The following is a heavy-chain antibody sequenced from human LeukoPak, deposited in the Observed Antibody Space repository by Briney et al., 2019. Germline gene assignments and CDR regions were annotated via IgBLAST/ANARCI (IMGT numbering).Heavy chain of an antibody. V-gene: IGHV4-59*08. J-gene: IGHJ5*02. D-gene: IGHD3-10*01. CDR3: ARHSAITMVRGAPGPNWFDP. Sequence: PETLSLTCTVSGGSISSYYWSWIRQPPGKGLEWIGYIYYSGSTNYNPSLKSRVTISVDTSKNQFSLKLSSVTAADTAVYYCARHSAITMVRGAPGPNWFDPWGQGTLVTVSS. CDR1: GGSISSYY. CDR2: IYYSGST.